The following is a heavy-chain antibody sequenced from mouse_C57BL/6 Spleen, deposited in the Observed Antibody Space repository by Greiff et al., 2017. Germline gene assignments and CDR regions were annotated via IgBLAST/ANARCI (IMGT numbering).Heavy chain of an antibody. CDR1: GFTFSDYG. J-gene: IGHJ3*01. CDR2: ICSGSSTI. V-gene: IGHV5-17*01. D-gene: IGHD2-4*01. CDR3: AKSYDYDVWLAY. Sequence: EVQGVESGGGLVKPGGSLKLSCAASGFTFSDYGMHWVRQAPEKGLEWVAYICSGSSTIYYAATVTGRFTISRDNAKNTMFLQMTSLRSKDTDMYYCAKSYDYDVWLAYWGQGTLVTVSA.